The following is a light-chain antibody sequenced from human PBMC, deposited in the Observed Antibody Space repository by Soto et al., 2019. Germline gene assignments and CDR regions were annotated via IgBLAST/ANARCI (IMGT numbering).Light chain of an antibody. Sequence: QSALTQPASVSGSPGQSITISCTGTSSDVGSYNLVSWYQQHPGKAPKLMIHEGSKRPSGVSNRFSGSQSGNTASLTISGLQAEDEADYYCCSYAGSIIHVVFGGGTKLTVL. CDR1: SSDVGSYNL. CDR2: EGS. CDR3: CSYAGSIIHVV. J-gene: IGLJ2*01. V-gene: IGLV2-23*01.